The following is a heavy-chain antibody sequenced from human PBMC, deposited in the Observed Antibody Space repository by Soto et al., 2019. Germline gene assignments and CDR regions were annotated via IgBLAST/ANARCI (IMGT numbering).Heavy chain of an antibody. CDR3: ARYNSKTLANYYYGMDV. J-gene: IGHJ6*02. CDR1: GYTFTSYA. V-gene: IGHV1-3*01. Sequence: GASVKVSCTASGYTFTSYAMHWVRQAPGQRLEWMGWINAGSGSTKYAQKFQGRVTMTRDTSISTAYMELSRLRSDDTAVYYCARYNSKTLANYYYGMDVWGQGTTVTVSS. D-gene: IGHD1-20*01. CDR2: INAGSGST.